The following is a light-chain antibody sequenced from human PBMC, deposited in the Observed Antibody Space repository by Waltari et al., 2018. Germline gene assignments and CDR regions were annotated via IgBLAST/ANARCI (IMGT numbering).Light chain of an antibody. V-gene: IGLV2-14*03. Sequence: QSALTQPASVSGSPGQSITISCTGTSSDVGGYNYVSWYQQHPGKVPKRMIYDVSNRPSGVSNRFSGSKSGSTASLTISGLQAEDEADYYCSSYTSSSTYVFGTGTKVTVL. CDR2: DVS. J-gene: IGLJ1*01. CDR3: SSYTSSSTYV. CDR1: SSDVGGYNY.